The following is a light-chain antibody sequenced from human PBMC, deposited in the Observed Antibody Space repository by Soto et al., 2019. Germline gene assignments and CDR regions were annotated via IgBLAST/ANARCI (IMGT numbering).Light chain of an antibody. Sequence: QSALTQSASVSGSPGQSITLSCSATNSDISGYNYVSWYQQHPGEAPKLIIYDVNNRPSGVSDRFSGSTSGNTASLTISGLQADDEADYYCISYTSTTTLVVFGTGTKVTVL. CDR3: ISYTSTTTLVV. CDR1: NSDISGYNY. CDR2: DVN. V-gene: IGLV2-14*03. J-gene: IGLJ1*01.